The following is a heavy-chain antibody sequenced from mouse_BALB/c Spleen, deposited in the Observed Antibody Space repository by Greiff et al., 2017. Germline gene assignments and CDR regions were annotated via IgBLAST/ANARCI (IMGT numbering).Heavy chain of an antibody. CDR1: GYSITSDYA. Sequence: EVQLQESGPGLVKPSQSLSLTCTVTGYSITSDYAWNWIRQFPGNKLEWMGYISYSGSTSYNPSLKSRISITRDTSKNQFFLQLNSVTTEDTATYYCARLNWDGVAYWGQGTLVTVSA. CDR2: ISYSGST. D-gene: IGHD4-1*01. CDR3: ARLNWDGVAY. J-gene: IGHJ3*01. V-gene: IGHV3-2*02.